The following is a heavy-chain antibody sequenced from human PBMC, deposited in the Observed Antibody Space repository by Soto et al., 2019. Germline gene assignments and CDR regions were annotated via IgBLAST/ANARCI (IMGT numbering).Heavy chain of an antibody. V-gene: IGHV3-30*18. J-gene: IGHJ6*03. CDR3: AKDFDYCSSTSCYEDYYMDV. CDR1: GFTFSSYG. Sequence: GGSLRLSCAASGFTFSSYGMHWVRQAPGKGLEWVAVISYDGSNKYYADSVKGRFTISRDNSKNTLYLQMNSLRAEDTAVYYCAKDFDYCSSTSCYEDYYMDVWGKGTTVTVSS. CDR2: ISYDGSNK. D-gene: IGHD2-2*01.